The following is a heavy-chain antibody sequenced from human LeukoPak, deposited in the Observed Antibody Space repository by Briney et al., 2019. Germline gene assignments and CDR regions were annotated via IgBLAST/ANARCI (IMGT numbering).Heavy chain of an antibody. CDR1: GYTFTGYY. J-gene: IGHJ5*02. D-gene: IGHD3-22*01. V-gene: IGHV1-2*02. CDR3: ARDGGSGYRIWFDP. Sequence: ASVKVSCKASGYTFTGYYMHWVRQAPGQGLEWMGWINPNSGGTNYAQKFQGRVTMTRDTSISTAYMELSRLRSDDTAVYYCARDGGSGYRIWFDPWGQGTLVTVSS. CDR2: INPNSGGT.